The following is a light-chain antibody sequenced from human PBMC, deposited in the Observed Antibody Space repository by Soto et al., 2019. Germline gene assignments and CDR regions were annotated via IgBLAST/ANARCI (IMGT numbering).Light chain of an antibody. CDR3: QQYGSSPPKWT. CDR2: GAS. J-gene: IGKJ1*01. Sequence: EIVLTQSPGTLSLSPGERATLSCGASQSVNSTYLAWYQQIPGQAPRLLIYGASRRATGIPDRFSGSGSGTDFTLTINRLEPEDFAVYYCQQYGSSPPKWTFGPGTKVEIK. CDR1: QSVNSTY. V-gene: IGKV3-20*01.